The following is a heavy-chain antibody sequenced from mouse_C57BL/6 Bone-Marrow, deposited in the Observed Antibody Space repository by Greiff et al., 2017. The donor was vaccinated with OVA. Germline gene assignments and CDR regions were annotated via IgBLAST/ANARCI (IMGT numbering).Heavy chain of an antibody. V-gene: IGHV2-2*01. CDR2: IWSGGST. CDR3: ARKPLYSNYGSYYAMDD. Sequence: QVQLQQSGPGLVQPSQSLSITCTVSGFSLTSYGVHWVRQSPGKGLEWLGVIWSGGSTDYNAAFISRLSISKDNSKSQVFFKMNSLQADDTAIYYCARKPLYSNYGSYYAMDDWGQGTSVTVSS. CDR1: GFSLTSYG. D-gene: IGHD2-5*01. J-gene: IGHJ4*01.